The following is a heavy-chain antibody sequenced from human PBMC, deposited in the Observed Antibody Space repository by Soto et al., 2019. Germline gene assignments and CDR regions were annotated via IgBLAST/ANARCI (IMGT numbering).Heavy chain of an antibody. CDR2: IDYSGST. V-gene: IGHV4-59*08. J-gene: IGHJ4*02. CDR1: GGSISRSY. CDR3: ARQHGRSLDY. Sequence: SETLSLTCTVSGGSISRSYWSWIRQPPRKGLEWIGYIDYSGSTNYNPSLNGRVTISVDTSKNQFSLKLSSVTAADTAVYYCARQHGRSLDYWGQGTLVTVS. D-gene: IGHD3-3*01.